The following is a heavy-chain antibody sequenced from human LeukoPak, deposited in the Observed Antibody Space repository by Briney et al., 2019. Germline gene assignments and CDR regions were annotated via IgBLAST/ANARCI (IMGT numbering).Heavy chain of an antibody. D-gene: IGHD2-2*01. CDR2: IIPIFGTA. CDR1: GGTFSSYA. Sequence: SVTVSCKASGGTFSSYAISWVRQAPGQGLEWMGGIIPIFGTANYAQKFQGRVTITADESTSTAYMELSSLRSEDTAVYYCARDPVPAVSAEYFQHWGQGTLVTVSS. J-gene: IGHJ1*01. CDR3: ARDPVPAVSAEYFQH. V-gene: IGHV1-69*13.